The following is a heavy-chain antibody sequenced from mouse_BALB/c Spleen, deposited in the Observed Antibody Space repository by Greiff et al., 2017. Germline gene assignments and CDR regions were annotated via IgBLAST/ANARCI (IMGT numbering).Heavy chain of an antibody. J-gene: IGHJ2*01. CDR2: ISSGSSTI. CDR3: ARWGTSYYFDY. CDR1: GFTFSSFG. Sequence: DVMLVESGGGLVQPGGSRKLSCAASGFTFSSFGMHWVRQAPEKGLEWVAYISSGSSTIYYADTVKGRFTISRDNPKNTLFLQMTSLRSEDTAMYYCARWGTSYYFDYWGQGTTLTVSS. V-gene: IGHV5-17*02.